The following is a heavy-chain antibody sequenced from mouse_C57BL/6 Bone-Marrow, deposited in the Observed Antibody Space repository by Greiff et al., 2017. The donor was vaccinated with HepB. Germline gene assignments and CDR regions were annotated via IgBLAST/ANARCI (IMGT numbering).Heavy chain of an antibody. CDR3: ARLGRGLRRGHWYFDV. J-gene: IGHJ1*03. V-gene: IGHV1-55*01. CDR2: IYPGSGST. Sequence: QVHVKQSGAELVKPGASVKMSCKASGYTFTSYWITWVKQRPGQGLEWIGDIYPGSGSTNYNEKFKSKATLTVDTSSSTAYMQLSSLTSEDSAVYYCARLGRGLRRGHWYFDVWGTGTTVTVSS. CDR1: GYTFTSYW. D-gene: IGHD2-2*01.